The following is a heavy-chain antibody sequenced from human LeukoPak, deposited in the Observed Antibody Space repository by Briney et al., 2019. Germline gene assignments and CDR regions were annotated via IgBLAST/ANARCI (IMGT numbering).Heavy chain of an antibody. V-gene: IGHV1-24*01. CDR2: FDPEDGET. CDR3: ATLDYGGNFLGFYY. J-gene: IGHJ4*02. D-gene: IGHD4-23*01. Sequence: ASVKVSCKVSGYTLTELSMHWVRQAPGKGPEWMGGFDPEDGETIYAQKFQGRVTMTEDTSTDTAYMELSSLRSEDTAVYYCATLDYGGNFLGFYYWGQGTLVTVSS. CDR1: GYTLTELS.